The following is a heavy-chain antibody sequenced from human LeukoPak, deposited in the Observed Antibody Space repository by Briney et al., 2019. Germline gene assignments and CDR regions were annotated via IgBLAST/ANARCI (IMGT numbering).Heavy chain of an antibody. CDR2: INDNGGRT. CDR3: VKDVGGSYAFDY. CDR1: GFTFSRYA. V-gene: IGHV3-64D*09. D-gene: IGHD1-26*01. Sequence: GGSLRLSCSASGFTFSRYAMHWVRQAPGKGLEYVSGINDNGGRTHYGDSVKGRFSISRDNSKDTLHLQMSTLRAEDTALYYCVKDVGGSYAFDYWGQGILVTVAS. J-gene: IGHJ4*02.